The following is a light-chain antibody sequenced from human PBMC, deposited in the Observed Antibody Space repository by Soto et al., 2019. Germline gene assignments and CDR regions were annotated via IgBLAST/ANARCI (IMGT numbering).Light chain of an antibody. CDR3: QNHNRASIT. CDR2: SAS. V-gene: IGKV1-27*01. J-gene: IGKJ5*01. Sequence: DIQMTQSPASLSASVGDRVTITCRQSQCIRNYLVWYQQKLGKVPKRRIYSASTLQSGVPYRFIGSWSWTDIILTTTSLKHDDVVSDYCQNHNRASITFCQSTRLEIK. CDR1: QCIRNY.